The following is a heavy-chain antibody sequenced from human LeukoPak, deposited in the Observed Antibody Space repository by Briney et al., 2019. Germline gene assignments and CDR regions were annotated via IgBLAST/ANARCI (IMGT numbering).Heavy chain of an antibody. CDR2: IIPIFGTA. D-gene: IGHD3-22*01. V-gene: IGHV1-69*13. CDR3: ASSLGEYYDSSGYSY. CDR1: GYTFTSYD. J-gene: IGHJ4*02. Sequence: SVKVSCKASGYTFTSYDINWVRQATGQGLEWMGGIIPIFGTANYAQKFQGRVTITADESTSTAYMELSSLRSEDTAVYYCASSLGEYYDSSGYSYWGQGTLVTVSS.